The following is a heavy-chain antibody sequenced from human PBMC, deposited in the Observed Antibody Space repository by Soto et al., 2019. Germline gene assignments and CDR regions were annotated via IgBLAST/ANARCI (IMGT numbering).Heavy chain of an antibody. V-gene: IGHV2-5*01. J-gene: IGHJ4*02. CDR1: GFSLSTSGVG. D-gene: IGHD2-8*01. Sequence: QESGPGLVKPTQTLTLTCTFSGFSLSTSGVGVGWIRQPPGKALEWLAHIYWNDDKRYSPSPKSALAIPEGTTESQVVLTMTNMDPVDTAKYYCAHLRHNGGTDFDCWGQGTLVTVTS. CDR2: IYWNDDK. CDR3: AHLRHNGGTDFDC.